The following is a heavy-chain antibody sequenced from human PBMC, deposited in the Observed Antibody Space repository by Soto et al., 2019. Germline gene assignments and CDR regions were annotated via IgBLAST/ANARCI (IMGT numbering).Heavy chain of an antibody. CDR3: ARLGYDSSGSTDY. Sequence: SETLSLTCTVSGGSISSSSYYWGWIRQPPGKGLEWIGSIYYSGSTYYNPSLKSRVTISVDTSKNQFSLKLSSVTAADTAVYYCARLGYDSSGSTDYWGQGTLVTVSS. D-gene: IGHD3-22*01. CDR2: IYYSGST. J-gene: IGHJ4*02. V-gene: IGHV4-39*01. CDR1: GGSISSSSYY.